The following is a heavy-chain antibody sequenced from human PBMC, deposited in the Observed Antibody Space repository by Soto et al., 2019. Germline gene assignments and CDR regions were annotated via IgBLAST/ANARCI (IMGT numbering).Heavy chain of an antibody. V-gene: IGHV3-23*01. Sequence: GGSLRLSCAASGFTFSNYAMSWVRQAPGKGLEWVSEISGSGSTTFYADSVKGRFTISRDNSKNTLWLQMNSLRAEDTALYYCAKARGGNYRALDYWGQGTLVTVSS. D-gene: IGHD4-4*01. J-gene: IGHJ4*02. CDR3: AKARGGNYRALDY. CDR1: GFTFSNYA. CDR2: ISGSGSTT.